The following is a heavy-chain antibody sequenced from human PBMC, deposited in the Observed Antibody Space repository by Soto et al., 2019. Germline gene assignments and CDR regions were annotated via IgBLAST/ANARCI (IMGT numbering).Heavy chain of an antibody. CDR2: ISYSGST. CDR1: GGSISSGGYY. Sequence: SETLSLTCTVSGGSISSGGYYWSWIRQHPGTGLEWIGYISYSGSTYYNPSLKSRVTISVDTSKNQFSLKLSSVTAADTAVYYCASGGRSYCSGGSCYDLFDYWGQGTLVTVSS. CDR3: ASGGRSYCSGGSCYDLFDY. J-gene: IGHJ4*02. V-gene: IGHV4-31*03. D-gene: IGHD2-15*01.